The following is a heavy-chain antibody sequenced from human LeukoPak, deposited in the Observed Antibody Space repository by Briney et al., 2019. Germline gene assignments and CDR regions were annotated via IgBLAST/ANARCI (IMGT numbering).Heavy chain of an antibody. CDR2: MSGGGGIT. Sequence: GGSLRLSCAASGFTFSSYPMSWVRQAPGKGLEWVSSMSGGGGITYYADSVKGRFTISRDNSKSTLHLQMNSLRVEDTAVYYCAARPLMPPRFDNWGQGTLVTVSS. D-gene: IGHD2-2*01. CDR3: AARPLMPPRFDN. V-gene: IGHV3-23*01. J-gene: IGHJ4*02. CDR1: GFTFSSYP.